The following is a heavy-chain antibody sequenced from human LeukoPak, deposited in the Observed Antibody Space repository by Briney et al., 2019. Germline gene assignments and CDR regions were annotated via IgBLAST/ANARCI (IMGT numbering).Heavy chain of an antibody. V-gene: IGHV3-30*02. CDR2: IRYDGSNK. J-gene: IGHJ6*03. CDR3: ARDPEGGDYYYYMDV. CDR1: GFTFSSYG. D-gene: IGHD2-21*01. Sequence: GGSLRLSCAASGFTFSSYGMHWVRQAPGKGLEWVAFIRYDGSNKYYADSVKGRFTISRDNSKNTLYLRMNSLRAEDTAVYYCARDPEGGDYYYYMDVWGKGTTVTVSS.